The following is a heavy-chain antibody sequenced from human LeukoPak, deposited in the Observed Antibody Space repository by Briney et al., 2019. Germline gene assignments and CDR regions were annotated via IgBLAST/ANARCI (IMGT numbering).Heavy chain of an antibody. CDR1: GGSFSGYY. CDR2: INHSGST. D-gene: IGHD5-18*01. V-gene: IGHV4-34*01. J-gene: IGHJ4*02. Sequence: SETLSLTCAVYGGSFSGYYWSWIRQPPGKGPEWIGEINHSGSTNYNPSLKSRVTISVDTSKNQFSLTLSSVTAADTAVYYCARGQEGYSYGYDFDYWGQGTLVTVSS. CDR3: ARGQEGYSYGYDFDY.